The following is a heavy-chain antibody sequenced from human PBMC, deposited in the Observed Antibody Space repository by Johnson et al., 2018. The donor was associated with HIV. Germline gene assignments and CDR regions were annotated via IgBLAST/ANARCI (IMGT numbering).Heavy chain of an antibody. J-gene: IGHJ3*02. CDR1: GFTFSSYA. D-gene: IGHD6-13*01. Sequence: VRLVEFGGGLVQPGGSLRLSCAASGFTFSSYAMHWVRQAPGKGLEWVAFVQYDGTDGGTTDSAAPVKGRFTISRDDSKNTLYLQMNSLKIEDTAVYYCTTGQLGGASDIWG. CDR3: TTGQLGGASDI. V-gene: IGHV3-15*01. CDR2: VQYDGTDGGTT.